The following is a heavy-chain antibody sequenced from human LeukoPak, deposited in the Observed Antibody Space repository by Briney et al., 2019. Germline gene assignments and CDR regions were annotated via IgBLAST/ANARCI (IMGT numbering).Heavy chain of an antibody. V-gene: IGHV3-15*01. CDR2: IKSKTDGGTI. D-gene: IGHD6-19*01. Sequence: GGSLRLSCAVSGFTFSNAWMSWVRQAPGKGLEWVGRIKSKTDGGTIDYAAPVKGRFTISRDDSKNTLYLQMNSLKTEDTAVYYCTTTLSSAWEFDYWGQGTLVSVSS. CDR1: GFTFSNAW. J-gene: IGHJ4*02. CDR3: TTTLSSAWEFDY.